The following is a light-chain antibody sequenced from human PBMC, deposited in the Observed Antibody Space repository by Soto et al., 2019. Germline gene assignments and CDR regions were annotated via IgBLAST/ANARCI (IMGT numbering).Light chain of an antibody. V-gene: IGLV7-46*01. CDR3: LLSYNGPYV. CDR2: DTT. CDR1: TGAVTNGHY. J-gene: IGLJ1*01. Sequence: QAVLTQEHSLTVSPGGTVALTCGSSTGAVTNGHYPYWFQQKPGQAPRTLIYDTTNRHSWTPARFSGSLLGGKAALTLSGAQTEDEAEYYCLLSYNGPYVFGTGTKVTVL.